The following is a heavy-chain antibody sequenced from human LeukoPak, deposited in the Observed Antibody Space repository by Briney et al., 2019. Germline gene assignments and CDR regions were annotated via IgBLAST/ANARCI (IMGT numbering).Heavy chain of an antibody. Sequence: GGSLRLSCAASGFTFSDYQMSWIRQAPGKGLEWVSYIGSSGTTIYYADSVKGRFTISRDNAKNSLHLQMNSLRAEDTAVYYCARGGYSDYLNCWGQGTLVTVSS. D-gene: IGHD1-1*01. CDR2: IGSSGTTI. J-gene: IGHJ4*02. V-gene: IGHV3-11*04. CDR1: GFTFSDYQ. CDR3: ARGGYSDYLNC.